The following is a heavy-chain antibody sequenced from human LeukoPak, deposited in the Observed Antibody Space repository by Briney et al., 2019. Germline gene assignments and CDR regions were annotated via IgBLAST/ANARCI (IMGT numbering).Heavy chain of an antibody. J-gene: IGHJ4*02. CDR2: ISYDGFNP. V-gene: IGHV3-30*18. CDR3: AKVKEMYSSGSFYFDY. CDR1: LFTLSSYG. Sequence: LTLSYPASLFTLSSYGMHLVRQDPGNALEWLAVISYDGFNPYYAVYVNGRFTISRDNSKNTLWLQMHSLRADDMGEYYCAKVKEMYSSGSFYFDYWGQGTLVSVSS. D-gene: IGHD6-19*01.